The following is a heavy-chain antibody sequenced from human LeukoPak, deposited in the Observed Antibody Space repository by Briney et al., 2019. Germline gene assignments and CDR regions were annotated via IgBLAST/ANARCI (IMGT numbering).Heavy chain of an antibody. CDR3: AKEDSSWRYFDY. CDR2: ISSSSSYI. V-gene: IGHV3-21*04. Sequence: PGGSLRLSCAASGFTLSSHSMNWVRQAPGKGLEWVSSISSSSSYIYYADSVKGRFTISRDNAKNTLYLQMNSLRAEDTAVYYCAKEDSSWRYFDYWGQGTLVTVSS. CDR1: GFTLSSHS. J-gene: IGHJ4*02. D-gene: IGHD6-13*01.